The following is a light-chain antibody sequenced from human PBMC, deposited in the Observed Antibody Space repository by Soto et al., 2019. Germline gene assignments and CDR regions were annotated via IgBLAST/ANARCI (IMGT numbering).Light chain of an antibody. V-gene: IGKV2-30*02. Sequence: DVVMTQSPLSLPVTLGQPASISCRSNQSLVHSDGIAYFSWFQQRPGRSPRRLIYKVSNRDSGVPARFSGSGSGTDFALKISRVEADDVGVYYGMQGTHWPITVGQGTRLEIK. J-gene: IGKJ5*01. CDR1: QSLVHSDGIAY. CDR3: MQGTHWPIT. CDR2: KVS.